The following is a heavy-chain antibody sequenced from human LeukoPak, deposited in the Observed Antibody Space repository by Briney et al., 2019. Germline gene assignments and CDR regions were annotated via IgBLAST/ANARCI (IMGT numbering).Heavy chain of an antibody. CDR1: GSTFSSSE. CDR2: ISSSGSSI. Sequence: GSLRLSCAASGSTFSSSEMNWVRQAPGQGLEWVSYISSSGSSIYYADSVKGRFTISRDNAKNSLYLQMNSLRAEDTAVYYCARVPRYYDSGSHTWGQGTMVTVSS. V-gene: IGHV3-48*03. J-gene: IGHJ3*01. CDR3: ARVPRYYDSGSHT. D-gene: IGHD3-10*01.